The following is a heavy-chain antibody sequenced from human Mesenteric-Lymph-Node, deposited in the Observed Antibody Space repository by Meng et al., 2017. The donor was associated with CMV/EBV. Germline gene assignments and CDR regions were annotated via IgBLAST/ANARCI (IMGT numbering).Heavy chain of an antibody. J-gene: IGHJ6*02. CDR1: GGSISSYY. V-gene: IGHV4-59*04. CDR2: IYYTGGS. D-gene: IGHD3-10*01. Sequence: SETLSLTCTVSGGSISSYYWSWIRQPPGKGLEWLGHIYYTGGSHYNPSLKSRVTISVDTSKNEFSLKVSSVTAADMAVYYCARYSITMDRGYYYGMDVWGQGTTVTVSS. CDR3: ARYSITMDRGYYYGMDV.